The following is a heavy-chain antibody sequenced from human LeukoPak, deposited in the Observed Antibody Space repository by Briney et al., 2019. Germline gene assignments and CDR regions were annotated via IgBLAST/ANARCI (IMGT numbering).Heavy chain of an antibody. D-gene: IGHD3-22*01. CDR2: INHSGST. CDR1: GGSFSGYY. V-gene: IGHV4-34*01. J-gene: IGHJ1*01. CDR3: ARGAFPTYYYDSSGYGYFQH. Sequence: PSETLSLTCAVYGGSFSGYYWSWLRQPPGKGLEWIGEINHSGSTNYNPSLKSRVTISVDTSKNQFSLKLSSVTAADTAVYYCARGAFPTYYYDSSGYGYFQHWGQGTLVTVSS.